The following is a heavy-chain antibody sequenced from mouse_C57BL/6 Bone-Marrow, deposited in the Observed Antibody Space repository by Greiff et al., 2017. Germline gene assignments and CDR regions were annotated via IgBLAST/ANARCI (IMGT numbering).Heavy chain of an antibody. V-gene: IGHV5-6*01. J-gene: IGHJ1*03. D-gene: IGHD2-3*01. CDR2: ISSGGSYT. Sequence: EVKLMESGGDLVKPGGSLKLSCAASGFTFSSYGMSWVRQTPDKRLEWVATISSGGSYTYYPDSVKGRFTISRDNAKNTLYLQMSSLKSEDTAMYYCAKGGDGYFHWYFDVWGTGTTVTVSS. CDR1: GFTFSSYG. CDR3: AKGGDGYFHWYFDV.